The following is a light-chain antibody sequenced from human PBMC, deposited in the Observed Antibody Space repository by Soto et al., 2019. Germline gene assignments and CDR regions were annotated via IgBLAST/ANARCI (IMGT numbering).Light chain of an antibody. CDR3: QQLYTYPHT. CDR2: SIS. Sequence: IHVTQSPCILSASVGDRVTITCRTSQGVMNSFAWYQQKSGKAPRLLIYSISSLKSGVPSRFSGSGSGAEFTLTISSLQPEDFATYFCQQLYTYPHTFGLGTQLQI. J-gene: IGKJ2*01. V-gene: IGKV1-9*01. CDR1: QGVMNS.